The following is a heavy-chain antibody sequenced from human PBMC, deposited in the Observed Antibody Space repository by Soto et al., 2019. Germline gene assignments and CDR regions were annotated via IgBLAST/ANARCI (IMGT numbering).Heavy chain of an antibody. CDR2: ISTSSSYI. V-gene: IGHV3-21*01. J-gene: IGHJ4*02. CDR1: GFTFSSYS. D-gene: IGHD2-8*02. CDR3: ARDWHTGYYFDY. Sequence: LSCAASGFTFSSYSMDWVRQAPGKGLEWVSSISTSSSYIYYADSVKGRFTISRDNAKNSLYLQMNSLRAEDTAVYYCARDWHTGYYFDYWGQGNMVTVSS.